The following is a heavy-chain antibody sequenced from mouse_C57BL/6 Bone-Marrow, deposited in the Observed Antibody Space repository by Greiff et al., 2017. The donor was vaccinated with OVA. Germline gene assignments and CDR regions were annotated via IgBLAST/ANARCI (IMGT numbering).Heavy chain of an antibody. J-gene: IGHJ4*01. Sequence: EVKLMESGPGLAKPSQTLSLTCSVTGYSITSDYWNWIRKFPGNKLEYMGYISYSGSNNYNPSHKSGISITRDTSKNKYYLQLYSVTTEDTATYYCARIYYSNCGAMDYWGQGTSVTVSS. CDR1: GYSITSDY. D-gene: IGHD2-5*01. CDR2: ISYSGSN. V-gene: IGHV3-8*01. CDR3: ARIYYSNCGAMDY.